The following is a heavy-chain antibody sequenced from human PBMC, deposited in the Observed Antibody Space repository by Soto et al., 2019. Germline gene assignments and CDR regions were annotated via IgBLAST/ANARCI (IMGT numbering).Heavy chain of an antibody. CDR2: FSAYNGNT. V-gene: IGHV1-18*01. J-gene: IGHJ3*01. CDR1: GYSFTSYG. D-gene: IGHD4-17*01. CDR3: ARDGGPDYGDYLSMAFDV. Sequence: QVQLVQSGAEVKKPGASVKVSCKASGYSFTSYGISWVRQAPGQGVVWMGWFSAYNGNTNYAQKLQGRVNMTTDTSTSTAYMELRSLRSDDTAVYYCARDGGPDYGDYLSMAFDVWGQGTMVTVSS.